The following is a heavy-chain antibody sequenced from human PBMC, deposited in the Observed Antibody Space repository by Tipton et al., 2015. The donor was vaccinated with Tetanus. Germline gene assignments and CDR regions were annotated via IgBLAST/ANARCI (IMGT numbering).Heavy chain of an antibody. CDR2: ISNSGST. CDR3: ARANNEFPKKGPFDY. D-gene: IGHD1-1*01. CDR1: GGSISSDGAY. J-gene: IGHJ4*02. Sequence: TLSLTCTVSGGSISSDGAYWSWIRQHPGEGLEWIGYISNSGSTYYNPSLKSRVTISLDTSKNQFSLKLTSVTAADTAVYYCARANNEFPKKGPFDYWGQGALVLVSS. V-gene: IGHV4-31*03.